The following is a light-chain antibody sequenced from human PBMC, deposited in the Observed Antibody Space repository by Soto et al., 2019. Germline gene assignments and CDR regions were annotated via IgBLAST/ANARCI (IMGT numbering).Light chain of an antibody. CDR3: HQYDSSPLT. J-gene: IGKJ4*01. V-gene: IGKV3-20*01. Sequence: EIVLTQSPGTLSLSPGERATLSRRASQSVSSSYLAWYQQKPGQAPRLLIYGASSRATGIPDRFSGSGSGTDFTLTISRLEPEDFAVYYCHQYDSSPLTFGGGTKVEIK. CDR2: GAS. CDR1: QSVSSSY.